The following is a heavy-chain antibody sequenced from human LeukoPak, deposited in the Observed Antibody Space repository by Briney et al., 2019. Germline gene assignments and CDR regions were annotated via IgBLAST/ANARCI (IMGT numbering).Heavy chain of an antibody. D-gene: IGHD3-10*01. CDR3: ARLSARLGFGELTLGYYYMDV. V-gene: IGHV4-39*01. J-gene: IGHJ6*03. Sequence: PSETLSLTCTVSGGSISSSSYYWGWIRQPPGKGLEWIGSIYYSGSTYYNPSLKSRVTISVDTSKNQFSLKLSSVTAADTAVYYCARLSARLGFGELTLGYYYMDVWGKGTTVTVSS. CDR2: IYYSGST. CDR1: GGSISSSSYY.